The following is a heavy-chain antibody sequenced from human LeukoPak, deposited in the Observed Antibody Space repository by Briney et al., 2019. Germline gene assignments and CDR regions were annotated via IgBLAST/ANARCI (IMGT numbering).Heavy chain of an antibody. V-gene: IGHV3-7*03. CDR3: ARVGEMATIANDAFDI. CDR2: IKQDGSEK. CDR1: GFTFSSYW. Sequence: GGSLRLSCAASGFTFSSYWMSSVRQAPGKGLEWVANIKQDGSEKYYVDSVKGRFTISRDNAKNSLYLQMNSLRAEDTAAYYCARVGEMATIANDAFDIWGQGTMVTVSS. D-gene: IGHD5-24*01. J-gene: IGHJ3*02.